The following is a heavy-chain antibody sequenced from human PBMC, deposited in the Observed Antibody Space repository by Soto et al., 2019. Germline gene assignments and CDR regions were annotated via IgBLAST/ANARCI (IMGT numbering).Heavy chain of an antibody. CDR1: GGTFSSYT. CDR3: ARERVSSSWYHLDY. CDR2: IIPILGIA. Sequence: ASVKVSCTASGGTFSSYTISWVRQAPGQGLEWMGRIIPILGIANYAQKFQGRVTITADKSTSTAYMELSSLRSEDTAVYYCARERVSSSWYHLDYWGQGTLVTVSS. D-gene: IGHD6-13*01. J-gene: IGHJ4*02. V-gene: IGHV1-69*04.